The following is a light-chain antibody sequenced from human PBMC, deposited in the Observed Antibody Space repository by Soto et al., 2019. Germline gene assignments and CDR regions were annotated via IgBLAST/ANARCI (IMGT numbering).Light chain of an antibody. J-gene: IGLJ1*01. Sequence: QSALTQPASVSGSPGQPITISCTGTSSDVGSYNLVSWYQQHPGKAPKLMIYEDNKRPSGVSNRFSVSKSGNTASLTISGLQPEDEADYYCCSYAGNTTPYVFGTGTKLTVL. CDR1: SSDVGSYNL. CDR2: EDN. V-gene: IGLV2-23*01. CDR3: CSYAGNTTPYV.